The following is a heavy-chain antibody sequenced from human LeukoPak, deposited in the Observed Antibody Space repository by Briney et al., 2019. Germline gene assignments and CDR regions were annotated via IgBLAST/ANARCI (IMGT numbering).Heavy chain of an antibody. CDR2: ISSSSSYI. D-gene: IGHD6-19*01. Sequence: GGSLRLSCAASRFTFSSYKVNWVRQAPGKGLEWVSSISSSSSYIYYADSVKGRFTISRDNARNSLYLQMNSLRAEDTAVYYCARESGSGEFDYWGQGTVVTVSS. J-gene: IGHJ4*02. CDR1: RFTFSSYK. V-gene: IGHV3-21*01. CDR3: ARESGSGEFDY.